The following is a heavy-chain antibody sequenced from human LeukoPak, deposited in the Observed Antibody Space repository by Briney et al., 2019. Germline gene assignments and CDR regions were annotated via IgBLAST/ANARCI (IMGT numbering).Heavy chain of an antibody. V-gene: IGHV3-30-3*01. D-gene: IGHD4-17*01. CDR3: ARGGFDYDPIDY. CDR1: GFTFSSYA. Sequence: PGGSLRLSCAASGFTFSSYAMHWVRQAPGKGLEWVAVISYDGSNKYYADSVKGRFTISRDNSKNTLYLQMNSLRAEDTAVYYCARGGFDYDPIDYWGQGTLVTVSS. CDR2: ISYDGSNK. J-gene: IGHJ4*02.